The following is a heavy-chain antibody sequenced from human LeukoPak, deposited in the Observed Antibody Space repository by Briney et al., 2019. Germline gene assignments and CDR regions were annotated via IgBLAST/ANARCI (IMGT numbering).Heavy chain of an antibody. D-gene: IGHD2-15*01. CDR1: GDSIKSGGHS. CDR3: AACTSGSCYSGAPFDL. CDR2: FYQTGIS. Sequence: SETLSLICAVSGDSIKSGGHSWSWLRQAPRRCLEWIGFFYQTGISSNNPSLGSRVTISIDTTKNHLSLKLTSVTAADTALYYCAACTSGSCYSGAPFDLWGQGALVTVSS. J-gene: IGHJ4*02. V-gene: IGHV4-30-2*01.